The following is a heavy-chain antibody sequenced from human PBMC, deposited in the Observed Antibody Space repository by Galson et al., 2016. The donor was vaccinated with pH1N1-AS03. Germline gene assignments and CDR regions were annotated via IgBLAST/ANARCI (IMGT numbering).Heavy chain of an antibody. D-gene: IGHD6-19*01. CDR3: ARVVVEWLVNQEVHGFDS. V-gene: IGHV4-61*09. Sequence: TLSLTCTVSDGSISGNVYYWSWIRQAAGKGLEWIGYISSTGNTIYKSSLKSRVAISIDTSKSQFSLNLASVTAADTAVYYCARVVVEWLVNQEVHGFDSWGQGTLVTVSS. CDR1: DGSISGNVYY. CDR2: ISSTGNT. J-gene: IGHJ4*02.